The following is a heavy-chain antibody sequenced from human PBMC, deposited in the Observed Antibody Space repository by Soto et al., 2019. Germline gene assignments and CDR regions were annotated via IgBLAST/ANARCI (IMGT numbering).Heavy chain of an antibody. J-gene: IGHJ4*02. CDR2: IYSAGST. V-gene: IGHV3-53*01. D-gene: IGHD5-18*01. CDR3: ARARAKQYSSALLFDI. Sequence: PGGSLRLSCAASGLTVSSSYMSWVRQAPGKGLQWVSVIYSAGSTYYANSVKGRFTISRDISTNMVYLQMSSLTDEDTAVYYCARARAKQYSSALLFDIWGQRALVTVSS. CDR1: GLTVSSSY.